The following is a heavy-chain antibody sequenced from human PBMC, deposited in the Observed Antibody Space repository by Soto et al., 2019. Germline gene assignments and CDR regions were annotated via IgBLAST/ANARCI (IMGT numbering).Heavy chain of an antibody. D-gene: IGHD6-13*01. CDR1: GFTFSNYW. V-gene: IGHV3-7*03. J-gene: IGHJ4*02. CDR3: ARDSGIAATGTFDY. Sequence: GGSLRLSCAASGFTFSNYWMSWVRQAPGKGLEWVANIKQDGSEKYYVDSVKGRFTISRDNAKNSLYLQMNSLRAEDTAVYYCARDSGIAATGTFDYWGKGTLVTVS. CDR2: IKQDGSEK.